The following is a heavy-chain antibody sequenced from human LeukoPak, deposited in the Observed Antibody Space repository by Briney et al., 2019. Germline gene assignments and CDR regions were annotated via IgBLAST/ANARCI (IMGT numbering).Heavy chain of an antibody. CDR1: GYTFTSYY. Sequence: ASVKVSCKASGYTFTSYYMHWVRQAPGQGLEWMGIVNPSGGSTSYAQKFQGRVTMTRDTSTSTVYMELSSLRSEDTAVYYCAREANMIFGVVIGDYYYYYYMDVWGKGTTVTVS. CDR2: VNPSGGST. D-gene: IGHD3/OR15-3a*01. CDR3: AREANMIFGVVIGDYYYYYYMDV. V-gene: IGHV1-46*01. J-gene: IGHJ6*03.